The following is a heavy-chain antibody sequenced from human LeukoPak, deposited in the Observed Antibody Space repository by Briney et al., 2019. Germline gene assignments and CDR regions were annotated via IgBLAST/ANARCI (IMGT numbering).Heavy chain of an antibody. D-gene: IGHD4-17*01. V-gene: IGHV1-2*02. CDR3: ARGRENYGDYRYYYYYYMDV. CDR2: INPNLDVT. CDR1: GYTFTGYY. J-gene: IGHJ6*03. Sequence: GASVKVSCKASGYTFTGYYIHWVRQAPGQGLEWMGWINPNLDVTNYAQKLQGRVTMTTDTSTSTAYMELRSLRSDDTAVYYCARGRENYGDYRYYYYYYMDVWGKGTTVTVSS.